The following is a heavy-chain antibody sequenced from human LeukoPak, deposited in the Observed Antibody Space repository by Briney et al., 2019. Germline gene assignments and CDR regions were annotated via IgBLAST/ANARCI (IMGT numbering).Heavy chain of an antibody. CDR2: ISWNSATI. Sequence: GRSLRLSCAASGFTFDDYAMHWVRQTPGKGLEWVSHISWNSATIEYADSVKGRFTISRDNAKNSLYLQMNSLRAEDTALYYCATVRGSGLVVGAFDIWGQGTMVTVSS. CDR3: ATVRGSGLVVGAFDI. V-gene: IGHV3-9*01. J-gene: IGHJ3*02. D-gene: IGHD6-19*01. CDR1: GFTFDDYA.